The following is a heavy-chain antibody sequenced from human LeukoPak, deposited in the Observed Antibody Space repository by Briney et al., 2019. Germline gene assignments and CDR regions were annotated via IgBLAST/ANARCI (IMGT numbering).Heavy chain of an antibody. CDR2: IIPIFGTA. J-gene: IGHJ3*02. CDR1: GGTFSSYA. Sequence: SVKVSCKASGGTFSSYAISWVRQAPGQGLEWMGGIIPIFGTANYAQKFQGRVTITTDESTSTAYMELSSLRSEDAAVYYWAREELSIAARRYAFDIWGQGTMVTVSS. CDR3: AREELSIAARRYAFDI. V-gene: IGHV1-69*05. D-gene: IGHD6-6*01.